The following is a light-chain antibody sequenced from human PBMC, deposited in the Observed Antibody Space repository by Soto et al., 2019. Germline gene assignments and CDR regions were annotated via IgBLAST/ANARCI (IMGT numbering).Light chain of an antibody. CDR1: QSVGDN. V-gene: IGKV3-15*01. Sequence: VMTQSPATLSVSPGERVTLSCRSSQSVGDNLAWFQQKPGQGPRLLIYGASTGATGIPVRFSGSGSETDFTLTISSLRSEDSAVYLCQQYNNWPITFGQGIRLEI. J-gene: IGKJ5*01. CDR2: GAS. CDR3: QQYNNWPIT.